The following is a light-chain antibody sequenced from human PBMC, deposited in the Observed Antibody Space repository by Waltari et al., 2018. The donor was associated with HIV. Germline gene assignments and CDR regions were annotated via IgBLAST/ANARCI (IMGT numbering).Light chain of an antibody. CDR3: QQYDSYPFT. CDR2: GVS. Sequence: DIQMTQDTSTLSASLRDRVTITSRASQSIKVWLAWYQQKPGKAPKLLMYGVSNLETGVPSRFSGSVSGTEFTLTIGSLQPDDFATYYCQQYDSYPFTFGPGTKVDIK. J-gene: IGKJ3*01. CDR1: QSIKVW. V-gene: IGKV1-5*03.